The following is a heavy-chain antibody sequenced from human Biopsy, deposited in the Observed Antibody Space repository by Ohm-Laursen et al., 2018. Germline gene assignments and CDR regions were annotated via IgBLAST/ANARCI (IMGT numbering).Heavy chain of an antibody. D-gene: IGHD6-19*01. Sequence: ASVKVSCKASGYTYPDYYIHWVRQAPGQGLEWMASINPSGGSTTYAQRFQGRLIMTRDTSTSSIYMELSSLRSEDTAIYFCARAVAGTGGVFDSWGQGTLVTVSS. CDR3: ARAVAGTGGVFDS. CDR2: INPSGGST. V-gene: IGHV1-46*01. CDR1: GYTYPDYY. J-gene: IGHJ4*02.